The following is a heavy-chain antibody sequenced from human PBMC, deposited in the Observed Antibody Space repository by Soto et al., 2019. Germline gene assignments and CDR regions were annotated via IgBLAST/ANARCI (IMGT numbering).Heavy chain of an antibody. D-gene: IGHD1-20*01. V-gene: IGHV1-69*13. CDR1: GYTFTSYG. CDR3: AREYNWNDVRYGMDV. J-gene: IGHJ6*02. CDR2: ISPIFGKA. Sequence: SVKVSCKASGYTFTSYGISWVRQAPGQGLGWMGWISPIFGKANYAQKFQGRVTITADESTSTAYMELSSLRSEDTAVYFCAREYNWNDVRYGMDVWGQGTTVTVSS.